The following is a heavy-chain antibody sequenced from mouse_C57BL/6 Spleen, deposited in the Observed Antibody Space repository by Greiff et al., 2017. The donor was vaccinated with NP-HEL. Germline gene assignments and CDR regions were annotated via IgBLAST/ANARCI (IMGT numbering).Heavy chain of an antibody. V-gene: IGHV1-53*01. J-gene: IGHJ4*01. CDR2: INPSNGGT. CDR1: GYTFTSYW. CDR3: ARFSYGSSYAMDY. D-gene: IGHD1-1*01. Sequence: QVHVKQSGTELVKPGASVKLSCKASGYTFTSYWMHWVKQRPGQGLEWIGNINPSNGGTNYNEKFKSKATLTVDKASSTAYMQLSSLTSEDSAVYYCARFSYGSSYAMDYWGQGTSVTVSS.